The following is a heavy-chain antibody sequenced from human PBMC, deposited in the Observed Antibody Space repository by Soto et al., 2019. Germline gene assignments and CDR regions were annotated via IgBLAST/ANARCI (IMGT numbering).Heavy chain of an antibody. Sequence: QVQLQESGPGLVKPSQTLSLTCTVSGGSISSGGYYWSWIRQHPGKGLEWIGYIYYSGSTYYNPSLKSRVTISVDTSKNQFSLKLSSVTAADTAVYYCARDRVVVVAATFKYYYGMDVWGQGTTVTVSS. J-gene: IGHJ6*02. CDR1: GGSISSGGYY. CDR3: ARDRVVVVAATFKYYYGMDV. CDR2: IYYSGST. V-gene: IGHV4-31*03. D-gene: IGHD2-15*01.